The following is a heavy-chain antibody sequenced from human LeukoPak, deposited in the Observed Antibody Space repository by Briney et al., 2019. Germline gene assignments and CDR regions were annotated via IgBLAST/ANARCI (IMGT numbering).Heavy chain of an antibody. Sequence: GGSLRLSCAASGFTFIKYSMTWVRQAPGKGLEWVSAITGSGAFTDYADSVKGRFTISRDNSKNTLYLQMNSLRAEDTAVYYCAKDFRDFDYWGQGTLVTVSS. J-gene: IGHJ4*02. CDR3: AKDFRDFDY. CDR1: GFTFIKYS. V-gene: IGHV3-23*01. CDR2: ITGSGAFT.